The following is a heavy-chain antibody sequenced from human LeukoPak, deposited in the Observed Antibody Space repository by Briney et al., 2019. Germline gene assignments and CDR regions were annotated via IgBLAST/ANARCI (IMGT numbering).Heavy chain of an antibody. CDR3: ARQSTLTTFAFDI. D-gene: IGHD4-11*01. J-gene: IGHJ3*02. CDR2: INHSGST. V-gene: IGHV4-34*01. CDR1: AGSFSGYY. Sequence: PSETLSLTCAVYAGSFSGYYWSWIRQPPGKGLEWIGEINHSGSTHYTPSLKSRVIMSVDTSKKHLSLNLTSLTAADTAMYYCARQSTLTTFAFDIWGPGTMVTVSS.